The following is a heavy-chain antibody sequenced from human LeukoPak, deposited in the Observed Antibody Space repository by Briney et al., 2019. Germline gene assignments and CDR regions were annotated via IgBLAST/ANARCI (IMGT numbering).Heavy chain of an antibody. V-gene: IGHV4-39*07. D-gene: IGHD2-15*01. CDR1: GGSIRYSSYY. CDR2: IHSSGST. Sequence: SETLSLTCSVAGGSIRYSSYYWPWVRQPPGKGLEWIGNIHSSGSTDYNPSLKSRVTISVDTSKNQFSLKLSSVTAADTAVYYCATPRLGYCSGGSCWPLPLFDYWGQGTLVTVSS. J-gene: IGHJ4*02. CDR3: ATPRLGYCSGGSCWPLPLFDY.